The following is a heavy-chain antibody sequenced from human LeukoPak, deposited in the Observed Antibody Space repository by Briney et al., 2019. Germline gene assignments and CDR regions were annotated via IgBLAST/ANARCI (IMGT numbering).Heavy chain of an antibody. D-gene: IGHD5-12*01. CDR1: GYTFTSYG. Sequence: VASVKVSCKASGYTFTSYGISWVRQAPGQGLEWMGWMNPNSGNTGYAQKFQGRVTMTRDTSISTAYMELSRLRSDDTAVYYCASGPHSGYDLGYYYYGMDVWGQGTTVTVSS. CDR3: ASGPHSGYDLGYYYYGMDV. CDR2: MNPNSGNT. V-gene: IGHV1-8*02. J-gene: IGHJ6*02.